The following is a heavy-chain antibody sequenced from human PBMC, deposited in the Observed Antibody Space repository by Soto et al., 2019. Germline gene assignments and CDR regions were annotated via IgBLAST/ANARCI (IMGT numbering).Heavy chain of an antibody. CDR2: INTDGGSS. J-gene: IGHJ3*02. D-gene: IGHD2-2*01. Sequence: EVQLVESGGHLVQPGGSLSLSCAASGFTFSGHWMHWVRQVPGKGLEWVSRINTDGGSSAYADSVKGRFAISRDNAKNTLYLQMNGLRAEDTAVYYCAREAGYCSRTSCYRRAFDTWGQGTTVTVSS. CDR1: GFTFSGHW. V-gene: IGHV3-74*03. CDR3: AREAGYCSRTSCYRRAFDT.